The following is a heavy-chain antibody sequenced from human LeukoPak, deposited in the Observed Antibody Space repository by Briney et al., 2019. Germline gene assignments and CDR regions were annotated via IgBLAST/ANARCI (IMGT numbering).Heavy chain of an antibody. D-gene: IGHD2-2*01. Sequence: PGGSLRLSCAASGFTFSSYEMNWVRQAPGKGLEWVSYISSSGSTIYYADSVKDRFTISRDNAKNSLYLQMNSLRAEDTALYYCARDRGYCSSTSCFYYYYYMDVWGKGTTVTVSS. CDR2: ISSSGSTI. J-gene: IGHJ6*03. V-gene: IGHV3-48*03. CDR3: ARDRGYCSSTSCFYYYYYMDV. CDR1: GFTFSSYE.